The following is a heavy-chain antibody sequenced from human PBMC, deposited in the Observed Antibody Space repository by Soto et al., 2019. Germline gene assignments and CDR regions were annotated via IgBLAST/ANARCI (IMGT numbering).Heavy chain of an antibody. Sequence: QVQLVQSGAEVKKPGASVKVSCKASGYTFTSYNINWVRQATGQGLEWMGWMNPNNVNTGYAQNFQGRVTMTRDTSISTAYMELSSLRSEDTAVYYCARGPHPYFNDYWGQGTLVTVSS. CDR2: MNPNNVNT. D-gene: IGHD2-8*01. J-gene: IGHJ4*02. CDR1: GYTFTSYN. V-gene: IGHV1-8*01. CDR3: ARGPHPYFNDY.